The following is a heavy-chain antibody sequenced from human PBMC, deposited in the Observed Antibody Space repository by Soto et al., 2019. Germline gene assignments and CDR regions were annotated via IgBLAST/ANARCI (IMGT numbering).Heavy chain of an antibody. CDR1: GFTFSSYW. Sequence: GGSLRLSCAASGFTFSSYWMSWVRQAPGKGLEWVANIKQDGSEKYYVDSVKGRFTISRDNAKNSLYLQMNSLRAEDTAVYYCARDDSSGYYYAFDIWGQGTMVTVSS. CDR2: IKQDGSEK. V-gene: IGHV3-7*01. J-gene: IGHJ3*02. CDR3: ARDDSSGYYYAFDI. D-gene: IGHD3-22*01.